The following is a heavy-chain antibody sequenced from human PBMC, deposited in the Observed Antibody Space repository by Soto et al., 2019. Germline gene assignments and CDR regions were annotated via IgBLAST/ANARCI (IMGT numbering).Heavy chain of an antibody. Sequence: PSETLSLTCAVYGGSFSGYYWSWIRQPPGKGLEWIGEINHSGSTNYNPSLKSRVTISVDTSKNQFSLKLSSVTAADTAVYYCARRILLWFGELFGWFDPWGQGTLVTVSS. V-gene: IGHV4-34*01. CDR2: INHSGST. CDR1: GGSFSGYY. CDR3: ARRILLWFGELFGWFDP. J-gene: IGHJ5*02. D-gene: IGHD3-10*01.